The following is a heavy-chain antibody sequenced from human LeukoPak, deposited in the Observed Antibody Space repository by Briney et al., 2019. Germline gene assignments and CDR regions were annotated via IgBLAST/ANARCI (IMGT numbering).Heavy chain of an antibody. CDR2: IWYDGSNK. V-gene: IGHV3-33*01. CDR1: GFTFSSYG. D-gene: IGHD2-15*01. Sequence: GGSLRLSCAASGFTFSSYGMHWVRQAPGKGLEWVVVIWYDGSNKYYADSVKGRFTISRDNAKNSLFLQMNSLRAEDTAIYYCARYCSGGSCFDYWGQGTLVTVSS. CDR3: ARYCSGGSCFDY. J-gene: IGHJ4*02.